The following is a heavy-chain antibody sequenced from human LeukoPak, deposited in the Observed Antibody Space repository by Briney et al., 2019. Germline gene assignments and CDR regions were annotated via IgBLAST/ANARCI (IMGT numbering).Heavy chain of an antibody. J-gene: IGHJ6*03. CDR2: INHSGST. V-gene: IGHV4-34*01. D-gene: IGHD2-2*01. Sequence: PSETLSLTCAVYGGSFSGYYWSWIRQPPGKGLEWIGEINHSGSTNYNPSLKSRVTISVDTSKNQFSLKLSSVTAADTAVYYCARGRGCSSTSCYGYYYYYYMDVWGKGTTVTVSS. CDR3: ARGRGCSSTSCYGYYYYYYMDV. CDR1: GGSFSGYY.